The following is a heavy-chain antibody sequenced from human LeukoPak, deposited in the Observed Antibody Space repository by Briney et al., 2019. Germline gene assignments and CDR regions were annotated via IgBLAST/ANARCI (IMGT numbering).Heavy chain of an antibody. J-gene: IGHJ3*02. V-gene: IGHV5-51*01. Sequence: GESLKISCTGFGYSFTAYWIGWVRQMPGKGLEWMGSIYPGDSDARYSPSLQGQVTISVDKSISTAYLQWSSLKASDTAMYYCARQGRIVVVTTTHDAFDIWGQGTMVTVSS. D-gene: IGHD2-21*02. CDR1: GYSFTAYW. CDR3: ARQGRIVVVTTTHDAFDI. CDR2: IYPGDSDA.